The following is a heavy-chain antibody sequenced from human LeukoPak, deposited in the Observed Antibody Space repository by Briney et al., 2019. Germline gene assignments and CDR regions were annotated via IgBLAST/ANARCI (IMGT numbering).Heavy chain of an antibody. Sequence: PSETLSLTCTVSGGSISSYYWSWIRQPPGKGLEWIGYISYSGGTSYNPSLKSRVTISLDTSKNQFSLKLSSVTAADTAVYYCARYYYDSSVYYNLDYWGQGTLVTVSS. CDR2: ISYSGGT. CDR1: GGSISSYY. V-gene: IGHV4-59*01. J-gene: IGHJ4*02. CDR3: ARYYYDSSVYYNLDY. D-gene: IGHD3-22*01.